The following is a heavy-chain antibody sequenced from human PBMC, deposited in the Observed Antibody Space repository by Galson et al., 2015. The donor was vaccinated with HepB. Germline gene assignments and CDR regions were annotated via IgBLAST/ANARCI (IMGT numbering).Heavy chain of an antibody. CDR1: GFTFSSYG. J-gene: IGHJ4*02. V-gene: IGHV3-30*18. CDR2: ISYDESNK. D-gene: IGHD1-26*01. CDR3: AKEYSGSYYFLDY. Sequence: SLRLSCAASGFTFSSYGIHWVRQAPGKGLEWVAVISYDESNKYYADSVKGRFTISRDNSKNTLYLQMNSLRAEDTAVYYCAKEYSGSYYFLDYWGQGTLVTVSS.